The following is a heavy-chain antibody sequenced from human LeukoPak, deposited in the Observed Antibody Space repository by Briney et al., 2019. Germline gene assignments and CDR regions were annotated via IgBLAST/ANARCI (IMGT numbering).Heavy chain of an antibody. V-gene: IGHV1-69*13. CDR2: IIPIFGTA. CDR1: GGTFSSYA. D-gene: IGHD5-18*01. J-gene: IGHJ4*02. CDR3: AREGYSYGVLPEYYFDY. Sequence: SVKVSCKASGGTFSSYAISWVRQAPGQGLEWMGGIIPIFGTANYAQKFQGRVTITADESTSTAYMELSSLRSEDTAVYYCAREGYSYGVLPEYYFDYWGQGTLVTVSS.